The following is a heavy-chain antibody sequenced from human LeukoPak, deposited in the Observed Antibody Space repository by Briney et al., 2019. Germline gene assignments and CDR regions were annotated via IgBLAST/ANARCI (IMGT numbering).Heavy chain of an antibody. V-gene: IGHV4-39*01. CDR2: IYYSGST. CDR1: GGSISSSSYC. D-gene: IGHD2-2*01. Sequence: SETLSLTCTVSGGSISSSSYCWGWIRQPPGKGLEWIGSIYYSGSTYYNPSLKSRVTISVDTSKNQFSLKLSSVTAADTAVYYCARHPRLGYCSSTSCQGSFDYWGQGTLVTVSS. J-gene: IGHJ4*02. CDR3: ARHPRLGYCSSTSCQGSFDY.